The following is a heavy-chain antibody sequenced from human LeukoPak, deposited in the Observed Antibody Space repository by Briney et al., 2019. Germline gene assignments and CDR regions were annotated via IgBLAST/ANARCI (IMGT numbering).Heavy chain of an antibody. CDR3: ARRSILVGFDY. CDR2: INPSGGST. Sequence: ASVKVSCKASGYTFTSYYMHWVRQAPGQWLEWMGIINPSGGSTSYAQKFQGRVTMTRDTSTSTVYMELSSLRSEDTAVYYCARRSILVGFDYWGQGTLVTVSS. D-gene: IGHD2-2*02. CDR1: GYTFTSYY. V-gene: IGHV1-46*01. J-gene: IGHJ4*02.